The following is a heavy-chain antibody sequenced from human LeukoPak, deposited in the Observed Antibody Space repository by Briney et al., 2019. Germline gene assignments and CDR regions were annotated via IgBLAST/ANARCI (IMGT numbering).Heavy chain of an antibody. D-gene: IGHD3-22*01. CDR2: ISSSGSTI. V-gene: IGHV3-11*04. J-gene: IGHJ6*03. CDR3: ARSMSITMIVVVTYYYYMDV. Sequence: GGSLRLSCAASGFTFSDYYMSWIRQAPGKGLEWVSYISSSGSTIYYADSVKGRFTISRDNAKNSLYLQMNSLRAEDTAVYYCARSMSITMIVVVTYYYYMDVWGKGTTVTVSS. CDR1: GFTFSDYY.